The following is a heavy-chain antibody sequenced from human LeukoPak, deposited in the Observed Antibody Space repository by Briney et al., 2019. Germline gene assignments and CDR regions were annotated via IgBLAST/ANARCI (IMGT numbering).Heavy chain of an antibody. D-gene: IGHD3-10*01. J-gene: IGHJ4*02. Sequence: GGSLRLSCAASGFTVSSNYMSWVRQAPGKGLEWVSHISSDSNTMYYADSVKGRFTISRDNAKNSLYLQMNSLRAEDTAVYYCARRRSGSFVDYWGQGTLVTVSS. CDR2: ISSDSNTM. CDR3: ARRRSGSFVDY. V-gene: IGHV3-48*01. CDR1: GFTVSSNY.